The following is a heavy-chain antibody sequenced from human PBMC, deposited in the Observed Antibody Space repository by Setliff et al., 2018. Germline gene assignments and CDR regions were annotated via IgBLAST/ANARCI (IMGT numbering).Heavy chain of an antibody. D-gene: IGHD1-26*01. CDR2: IDPNISAT. CDR1: GYTFTGYY. Sequence: GASVKVSCKASGYTFTGYYLHWVRQAPGQGLEWMGIIDPNISATFYAPKFQGRVTMTRDTSTSTFYMELSSLRSEDTAVYYCARGVGAMGDYWGQGTLVTVSS. J-gene: IGHJ4*02. V-gene: IGHV1-46*01. CDR3: ARGVGAMGDY.